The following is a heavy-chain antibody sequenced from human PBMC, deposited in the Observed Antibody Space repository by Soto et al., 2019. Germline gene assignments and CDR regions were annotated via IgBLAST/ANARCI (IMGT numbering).Heavy chain of an antibody. Sequence: EVQLVESGGGLVKPGGSLRLSCAASGFTFSSYSMNWVRQAPGKGLEWVSSISSSSSYIYYADSVKGRFTISRDNAKNSLYLQMNSLRAEDTAVYYCARDCGGKWSGSHNDYWGQGTLVTVSS. CDR3: ARDCGGKWSGSHNDY. D-gene: IGHD3-3*01. J-gene: IGHJ4*02. V-gene: IGHV3-21*01. CDR2: ISSSSSYI. CDR1: GFTFSSYS.